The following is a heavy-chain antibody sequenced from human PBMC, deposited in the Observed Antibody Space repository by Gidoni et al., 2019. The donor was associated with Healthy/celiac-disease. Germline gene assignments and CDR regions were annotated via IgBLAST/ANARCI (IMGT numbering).Heavy chain of an antibody. V-gene: IGHV3-23*01. CDR3: AKVESPYDFWSGYPSYYFDY. CDR2: ISGSGGST. D-gene: IGHD3-3*01. CDR1: GFTFSSYA. J-gene: IGHJ4*02. Sequence: EVQLLESGGGLVQPGGSLRLSCAASGFTFSSYAMSWVRQAPGKGLEWVSAISGSGGSTYYADSVKGRFTISRDNSKNTLYLQMNSLRAEDTAVYYCAKVESPYDFWSGYPSYYFDYWGQGTLVTVSS.